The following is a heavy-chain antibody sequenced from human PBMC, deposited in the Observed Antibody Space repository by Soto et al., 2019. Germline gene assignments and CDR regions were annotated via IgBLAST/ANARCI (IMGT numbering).Heavy chain of an antibody. CDR2: ISAYNGNT. Sequence: GASVKVSCKDSGYTFTSYGISWVRQAPGQGLEWMGWISAYNGNTNYAQKLQGRVTMTTDTSTSTAYMELRSLRSDDTAVYYCARGVAEPYGYYGMDVWGQGTTVTVSS. J-gene: IGHJ6*02. V-gene: IGHV1-18*01. CDR1: GYTFTSYG. D-gene: IGHD3-10*01. CDR3: ARGVAEPYGYYGMDV.